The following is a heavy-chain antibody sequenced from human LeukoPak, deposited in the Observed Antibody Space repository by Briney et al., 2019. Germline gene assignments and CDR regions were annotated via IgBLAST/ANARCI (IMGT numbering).Heavy chain of an antibody. J-gene: IGHJ6*04. V-gene: IGHV3-30*18. CDR2: ISYDGSNK. Sequence: GGSLRLSCAASGFTFSSYGMHWVRQAPGKGLEWVAVISYDGSNKYYADSVEGRFTISRDNSKNTLYLQMNSLRAEDTAVYYCAKGICSSTSCYDYYYGMDVWGKGTTVTVSS. CDR1: GFTFSSYG. CDR3: AKGICSSTSCYDYYYGMDV. D-gene: IGHD2-2*01.